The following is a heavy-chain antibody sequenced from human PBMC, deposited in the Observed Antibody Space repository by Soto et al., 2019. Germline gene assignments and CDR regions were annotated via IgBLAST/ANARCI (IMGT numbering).Heavy chain of an antibody. D-gene: IGHD6-13*01. CDR3: ARYRREAVAGYTLDN. Sequence: SETLSLTCTVSGGSISSNYWTWIRQPPGKGLEWIGYVYNSGSTNYNPSLKSRGTISEDTSKSQFSLKVNSMTAADTAVYYCARYRREAVAGYTLDNWGQGMLVTVSS. J-gene: IGHJ4*02. CDR2: VYNSGST. V-gene: IGHV4-59*01. CDR1: GGSISSNY.